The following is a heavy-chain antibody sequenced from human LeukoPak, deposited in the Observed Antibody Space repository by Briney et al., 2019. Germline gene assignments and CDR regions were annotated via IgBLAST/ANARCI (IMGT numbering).Heavy chain of an antibody. D-gene: IGHD6-19*01. CDR1: GYSISSGYY. J-gene: IGHJ4*02. V-gene: IGHV4-38-2*02. Sequence: MSSETLSLTCAVSGYSISSGYYWGWIRQPPGKGLEWVGSIFHSGSTYYNPSLKSRVTISVDTSKNQFSLKLSFVTAADTAVYYCARDRGVAVAGPPGYWGQGTLVTVSS. CDR3: ARDRGVAVAGPPGY. CDR2: IFHSGST.